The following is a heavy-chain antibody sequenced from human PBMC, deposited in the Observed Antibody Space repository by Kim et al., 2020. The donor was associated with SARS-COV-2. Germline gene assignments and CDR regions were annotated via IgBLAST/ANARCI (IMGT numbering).Heavy chain of an antibody. V-gene: IGHV3-23*01. Sequence: GGSLRLSCAASGFTFSSYAMSWVRQAPGKGLEWVSAISGSGCSTYYADSVKGRFTISRDNSKNTLYLQMNSLRAEDTAVYYCAKDLGWELPIHYYYYYGMDVWGQGTTVTVSS. CDR2: ISGSGCST. J-gene: IGHJ6*02. CDR3: AKDLGWELPIHYYYYYGMDV. D-gene: IGHD1-26*01. CDR1: GFTFSSYA.